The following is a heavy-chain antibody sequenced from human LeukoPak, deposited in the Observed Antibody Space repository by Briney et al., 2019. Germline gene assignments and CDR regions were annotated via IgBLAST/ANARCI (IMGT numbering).Heavy chain of an antibody. V-gene: IGHV1-2*02. J-gene: IGHJ4*02. CDR3: VRDRSISRSFRTGYYTPYFFDY. D-gene: IGHD3/OR15-3a*01. CDR2: INPNGGDT. CDR1: GYSFTGYY. Sequence: ASVRVSCKASGYSFTGYYIHWVRQAPGQGFEWLGWINPNGGDTNSAQRFQGRVTMTRDTSISTVLMELNRLTSDDTAVYYCVRDRSISRSFRTGYYTPYFFDYWGQGTLVTVSS.